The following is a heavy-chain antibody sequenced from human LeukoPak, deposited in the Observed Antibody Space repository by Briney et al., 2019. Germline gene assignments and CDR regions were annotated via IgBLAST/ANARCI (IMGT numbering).Heavy chain of an antibody. V-gene: IGHV3-7*03. CDR3: ARGGYLDY. Sequence: AGGSLRLSCVVSGFTFSGFRMTWVRQAPGKGLEWVADIEQDGSDEYYVDSVKGRFTISRDNAKSSLYLQMNSVRAEDTAVYYCARGGYLDYWGQGTLVTVSS. D-gene: IGHD6-13*01. J-gene: IGHJ4*02. CDR2: IEQDGSDE. CDR1: GFTFSGFR.